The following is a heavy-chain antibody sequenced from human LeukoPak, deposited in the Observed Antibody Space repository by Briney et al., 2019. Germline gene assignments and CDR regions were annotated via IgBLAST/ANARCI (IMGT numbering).Heavy chain of an antibody. Sequence: GGSLRLSCAASGFTFSSYAMNWVRQAPGKGLEWVSVIIGSGGSTYYADSVKGRFTISRDNSKNTLYLQMNSLRAEDTAVYYCASWNYVDYFDYWGQGTLVTVSS. D-gene: IGHD1-7*01. J-gene: IGHJ4*02. CDR3: ASWNYVDYFDY. CDR2: IIGSGGST. V-gene: IGHV3-23*01. CDR1: GFTFSSYA.